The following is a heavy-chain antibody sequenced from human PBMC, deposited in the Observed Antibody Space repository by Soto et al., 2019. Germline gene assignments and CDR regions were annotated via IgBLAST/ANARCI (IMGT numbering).Heavy chain of an antibody. CDR1: GFTFSTYA. D-gene: IGHD5-12*01. CDR3: AKTLYGGCDY. Sequence: EVQLLDSGGGSVQPGGSLRLSCIASGFTFSTYAMSWVRQAPGKGLEWVSGIGGNGATTRYADSVKGRFTISRDNSKNTVYLQMNNLRVEDTAVYYCAKTLYGGCDYWGRGTLVTVSS. CDR2: IGGNGATT. J-gene: IGHJ4*02. V-gene: IGHV3-23*01.